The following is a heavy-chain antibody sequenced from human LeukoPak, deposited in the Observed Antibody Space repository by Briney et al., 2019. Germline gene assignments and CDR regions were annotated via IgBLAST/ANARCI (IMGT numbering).Heavy chain of an antibody. CDR3: AKAKRHVLRPQIDY. D-gene: IGHD3-10*02. Sequence: PGGSLRPSCAASGFTFSSYWMSWVRQAPGKGLEWVSGISWNSGSIGYADSVKGRFTISRDNAKNSLYLQMNSLRAEDMALYYCAKAKRHVLRPQIDYWGQGTLVTVSS. CDR2: ISWNSGSI. CDR1: GFTFSSYW. V-gene: IGHV3-9*03. J-gene: IGHJ4*02.